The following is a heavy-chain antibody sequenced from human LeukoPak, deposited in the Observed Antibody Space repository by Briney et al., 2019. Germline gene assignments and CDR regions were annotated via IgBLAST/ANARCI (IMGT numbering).Heavy chain of an antibody. CDR3: ARDYVYSSSPLFAY. Sequence: GGSLRLSCAASGFTVSSNYMSWVRQAPGKGLEWVSVIYSGGSTYYADSVKGRFTISRDNSKNTLYLQMNSLRAEDTAVYYCARDYVYSSSPLFAYWGQGTLVTVSS. J-gene: IGHJ4*02. CDR2: IYSGGST. D-gene: IGHD6-13*01. V-gene: IGHV3-53*01. CDR1: GFTVSSNY.